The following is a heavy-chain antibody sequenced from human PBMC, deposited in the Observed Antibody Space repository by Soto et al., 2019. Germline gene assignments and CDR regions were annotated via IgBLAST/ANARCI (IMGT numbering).Heavy chain of an antibody. Sequence: GESLKISCAASGFFFSNAWMSWVRQAPGKGLGWVGRIKSKTDGGTTDYAAPVKGRFTXXXXXXKXMXYXXXXSLXTEDTAVYYCTTLSAPSDYFDYWGQGILVTVSS. CDR2: IKSKTDGGTT. CDR3: TTLSAPSDYFDY. CDR1: GFFFSNAW. V-gene: IGHV3-15*01. D-gene: IGHD3-3*01. J-gene: IGHJ4*02.